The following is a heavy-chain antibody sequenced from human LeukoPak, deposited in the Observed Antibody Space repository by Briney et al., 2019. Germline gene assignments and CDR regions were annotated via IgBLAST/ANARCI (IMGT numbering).Heavy chain of an antibody. CDR3: ARAPHDDAFDI. V-gene: IGHV4-30-2*01. Sequence: PSETLSLTCAVSGGSISSGGYSWSWIRQPPGKGLEWIGYMYHSGSTYYNPSLKSRVTISVDRSKNQFSLKLSSVTAADTAVYYCARAPHDDAFDIWGQGTMVTVSS. J-gene: IGHJ3*02. CDR2: MYHSGST. CDR1: GGSISSGGYS.